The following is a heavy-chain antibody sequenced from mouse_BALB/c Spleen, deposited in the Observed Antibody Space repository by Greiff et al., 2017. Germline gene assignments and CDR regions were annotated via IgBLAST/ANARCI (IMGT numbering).Heavy chain of an antibody. V-gene: IGHV5-6-4*01. Sequence: EVQRVESGGGLVKPGGSLKLSCAASGFTFSSYTMSWVRQTPEKRLEWVATISSGGSYTYYPDSVKGRFTISRDNAKNTLYLQMSSLKSEDTAMYYCTRDDGYYLFAYWGQGTLVTVSA. D-gene: IGHD2-3*01. J-gene: IGHJ3*01. CDR3: TRDDGYYLFAY. CDR2: ISSGGSYT. CDR1: GFTFSSYT.